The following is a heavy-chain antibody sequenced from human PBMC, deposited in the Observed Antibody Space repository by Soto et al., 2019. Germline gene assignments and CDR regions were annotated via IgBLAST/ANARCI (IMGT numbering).Heavy chain of an antibody. CDR1: GFTFSSYS. V-gene: IGHV3-21*01. J-gene: IGHJ6*02. Sequence: GGSLRLSCAASGFTFSSYSMNWVRQAPGKGLEWVSSISSSSSYIYYADSVKGRFTISRDNAKNSLYLQMNSLRSEDTAVYYCARDPDYYYYGMDVWGQGTTVTVSS. CDR3: ARDPDYYYYGMDV. CDR2: ISSSSSYI.